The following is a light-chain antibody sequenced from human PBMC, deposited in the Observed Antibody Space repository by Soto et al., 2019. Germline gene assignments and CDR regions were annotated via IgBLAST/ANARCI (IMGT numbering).Light chain of an antibody. CDR3: QQYHDWPPLT. Sequence: DIVMTQSPATLSESPGDRVTLSCRASQSVSSNLAWYQQKPGQPPRLLIYDATSRATGIASRFSGSGSGTDFTLTITSLQSEDFAVYFCQQYHDWPPLTFGGGTKVEIK. J-gene: IGKJ4*01. CDR1: QSVSSN. CDR2: DAT. V-gene: IGKV3D-15*01.